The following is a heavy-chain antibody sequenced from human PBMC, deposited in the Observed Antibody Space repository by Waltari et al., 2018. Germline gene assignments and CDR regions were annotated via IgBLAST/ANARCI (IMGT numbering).Heavy chain of an antibody. Sequence: EVQLVQSGAEVKEPGESLKISCEGSGYSFTTSWIGWARQMPGKGLEWMGFVYPGHSDTRYNPSFQGQVTVSADESISTAFLQWSSLKASDTAMYYCVRGASGTFDYWGQGTLVTVSS. D-gene: IGHD3-10*01. V-gene: IGHV5-51*01. CDR1: GYSFTTSW. CDR2: VYPGHSDT. J-gene: IGHJ4*02. CDR3: VRGASGTFDY.